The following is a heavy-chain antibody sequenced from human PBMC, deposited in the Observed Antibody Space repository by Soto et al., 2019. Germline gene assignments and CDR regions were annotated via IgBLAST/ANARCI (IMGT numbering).Heavy chain of an antibody. D-gene: IGHD1-7*01. Sequence: GGSLRLSCAASGFTFSGSAMHWVRQASGKGLEWVGRIRSKANSYATAYAASVKGRFTISRDDSKNTAYLQMNSLKTEDTAVYYCTGRTGTAVYWGQGTLVTVSS. J-gene: IGHJ4*02. CDR1: GFTFSGSA. CDR2: IRSKANSYAT. CDR3: TGRTGTAVY. V-gene: IGHV3-73*01.